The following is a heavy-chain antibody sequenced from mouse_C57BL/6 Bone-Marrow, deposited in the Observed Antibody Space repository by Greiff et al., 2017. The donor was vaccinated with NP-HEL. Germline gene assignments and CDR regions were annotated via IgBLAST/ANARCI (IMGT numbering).Heavy chain of an antibody. CDR3: ARRRGAQATYAMDY. CDR2: INPNNGGT. V-gene: IGHV1-18*01. Sequence: VQLQQSGPELVKPGASVKIPCKASGYTFTDYNMDWVKQSHGKSLEWIGDINPNNGGTIYNQKFKGKATLTVDKSSSTAYMELRSLTSEDTAVYYCARRRGAQATYAMDYWGQGTSVTVSS. CDR1: GYTFTDYN. D-gene: IGHD3-2*02. J-gene: IGHJ4*01.